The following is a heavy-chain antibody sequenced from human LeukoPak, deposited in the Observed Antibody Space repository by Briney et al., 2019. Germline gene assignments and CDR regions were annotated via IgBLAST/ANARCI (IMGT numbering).Heavy chain of an antibody. Sequence: SETLSLTCTVSGASISSYYWSWIRQPAGKGLEWIGRIYVSGSTTYNPSLESRVTMSLDTSKNQISLKVSSVTAADTAVYYCARDSGATGEVKFDPWGQGTLVTVSS. V-gene: IGHV4-4*07. CDR2: IYVSGST. CDR3: ARDSGATGEVKFDP. J-gene: IGHJ5*02. CDR1: GASISSYY. D-gene: IGHD1-26*01.